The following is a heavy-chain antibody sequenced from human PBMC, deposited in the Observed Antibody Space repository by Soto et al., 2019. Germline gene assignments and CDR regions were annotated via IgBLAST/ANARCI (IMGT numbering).Heavy chain of an antibody. Sequence: QVQLVQSGAEVKKPGSSVKVSCKASGGTFSSYTISWVRQAPGQGLEWMGRIIPILGIANYAQKFQGRVTITADKSTSTAYMELSSLRSEDTAVYYCARAIGKSRVGIAAAGMYYFDYWGQGTLVTVSS. CDR1: GGTFSSYT. CDR2: IIPILGIA. CDR3: ARAIGKSRVGIAAAGMYYFDY. J-gene: IGHJ4*02. D-gene: IGHD6-13*01. V-gene: IGHV1-69*02.